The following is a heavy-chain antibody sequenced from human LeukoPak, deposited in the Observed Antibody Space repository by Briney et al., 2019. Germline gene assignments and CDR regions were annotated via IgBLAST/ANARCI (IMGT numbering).Heavy chain of an antibody. Sequence: PGGSLRLSCAASGFTFNDYAMHWVRQAPGKGLEWVSLISGDGGSTYYADSVKGRFTISRDNSKNSLYLQMNSLRTEDTALYYCAKDMNSGYYYSYYFDYWGQGTLVTVSS. J-gene: IGHJ4*02. CDR3: AKDMNSGYYYSYYFDY. V-gene: IGHV3-43*02. D-gene: IGHD3-22*01. CDR2: ISGDGGST. CDR1: GFTFNDYA.